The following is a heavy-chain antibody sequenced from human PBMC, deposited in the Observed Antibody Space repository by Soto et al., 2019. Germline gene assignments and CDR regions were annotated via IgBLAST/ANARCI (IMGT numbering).Heavy chain of an antibody. Sequence: QVQLVQSGAEVKKPGSSVKVSCKASGGTVNSYAITWVRQAPGQGLEWMGGIIPIFGTPEYAQKFEDRVTSTSDEATNTAYMELSSVISEDTAVYYCGRAAGHSGLAYFFAAWRHGTLVTVSS. V-gene: IGHV1-69*01. CDR3: GRAAGHSGLAYFFAA. J-gene: IGHJ4*01. D-gene: IGHD6-13*01. CDR2: IIPIFGTP. CDR1: GGTVNSYA.